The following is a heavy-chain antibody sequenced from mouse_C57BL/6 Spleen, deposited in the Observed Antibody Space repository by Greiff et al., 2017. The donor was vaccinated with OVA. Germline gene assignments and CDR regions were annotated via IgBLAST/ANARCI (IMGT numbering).Heavy chain of an antibody. CDR2: LDPETGGT. CDR3: TRWRGLSYFDY. V-gene: IGHV1-15*01. Sequence: VQLQQSGAELVRPGASVTLSCKASGYTFTDYEMHWVKQTPVHGLEWIGALDPETGGTAYNQKFKGKAILTADKSSSTAYMELRSLTSEDSAVYYCTRWRGLSYFDYWGQGTTLTVSS. CDR1: GYTFTDYE. D-gene: IGHD2-2*01. J-gene: IGHJ2*01.